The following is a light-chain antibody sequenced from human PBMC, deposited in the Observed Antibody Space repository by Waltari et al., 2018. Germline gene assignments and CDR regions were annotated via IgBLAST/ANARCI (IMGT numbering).Light chain of an antibody. Sequence: QSALTQPRSVSGSPGQSVTISCTGTTSDVGDYNFVSWYQQHPGKAPKLMIYAVTKRPSGVPDRVSWSKSGNTASLTISGLQAEDEADYYCCSYAGRYNLVFGGGTMLTVL. J-gene: IGLJ2*01. CDR1: TSDVGDYNF. CDR2: AVT. CDR3: CSYAGRYNLV. V-gene: IGLV2-11*01.